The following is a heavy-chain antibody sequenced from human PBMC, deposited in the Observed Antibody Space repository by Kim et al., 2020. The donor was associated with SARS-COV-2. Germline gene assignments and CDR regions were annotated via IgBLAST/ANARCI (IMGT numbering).Heavy chain of an antibody. CDR3: AKDRGVRGVKGGEGYFDY. Sequence: GGSMRLSCAASGFTFDDYTMHWVRQAPGKGLEWVSLISWDGGSTYYADSVKGRFTISRDNSKNSLYLQMNSLRTEDTALYYCAKDRGVRGVKGGEGYFDYWGQGTLVTVSS. V-gene: IGHV3-43*01. D-gene: IGHD3-10*01. CDR2: ISWDGGST. CDR1: GFTFDDYT. J-gene: IGHJ4*02.